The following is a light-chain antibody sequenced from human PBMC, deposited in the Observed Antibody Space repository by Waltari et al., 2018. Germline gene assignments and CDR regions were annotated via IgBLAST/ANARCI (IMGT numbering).Light chain of an antibody. J-gene: IGLJ3*02. CDR3: TSYTTSRTWV. V-gene: IGLV2-14*01. Sequence: QSALTQPASASGSPGQSITISCTGTSSDVRAYDYVSWYQQKPGKAPQLIIYEVRDRPPGVPNRFSGSKSGYTAFLTISGLQAEDEADYYCTSYTTSRTWVFGGGTKLTVL. CDR2: EVR. CDR1: SSDVRAYDY.